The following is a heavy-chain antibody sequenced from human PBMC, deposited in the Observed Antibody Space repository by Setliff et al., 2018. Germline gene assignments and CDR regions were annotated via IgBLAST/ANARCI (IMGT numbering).Heavy chain of an antibody. J-gene: IGHJ6*03. CDR2: IYTSWST. D-gene: IGHD3-3*01. V-gene: IGHV4-61*09. CDR3: ARVTGFFYVDA. CDR1: GGSVGSDLSY. Sequence: TLSLTCTVSGGSVGSDLSYWTWIRQPAGKGLEWIGQIYTSWSTNYNPSLQSRVTISLDASKNQFSLRLTSVTAADTAVYYCARVTGFFYVDAWGKGTTVTVSS.